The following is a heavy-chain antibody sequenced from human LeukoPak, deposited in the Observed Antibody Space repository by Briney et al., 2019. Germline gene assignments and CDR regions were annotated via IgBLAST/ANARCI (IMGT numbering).Heavy chain of an antibody. D-gene: IGHD7-27*01. CDR3: ARDWGTGAQGGFDY. J-gene: IGHJ4*02. Sequence: SVKVSCKASGGTFSSYAISWVRQAPGQGLEWMGGIIPIFGTANYAQKFEGRVTITTDESTSTAYMELSSLRSEDTAVYYCARDWGTGAQGGFDYWGQGTLVTVSS. CDR2: IIPIFGTA. V-gene: IGHV1-69*05. CDR1: GGTFSSYA.